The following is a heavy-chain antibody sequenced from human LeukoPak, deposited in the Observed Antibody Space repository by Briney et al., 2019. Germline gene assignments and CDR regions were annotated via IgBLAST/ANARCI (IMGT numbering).Heavy chain of an antibody. J-gene: IGHJ4*02. Sequence: SETLSLTCTVSGGSISSGDYYWSWIRQPPGKGLEWIGHIYESGSTTYNPSLKSRVTISVDTSKKQFSLRLSSVTAADTAVYYCARGRIGGPKAPFDYWGQGTLVTVSS. D-gene: IGHD3-16*01. CDR2: IYESGST. V-gene: IGHV4-61*08. CDR3: ARGRIGGPKAPFDY. CDR1: GGSISSGDYY.